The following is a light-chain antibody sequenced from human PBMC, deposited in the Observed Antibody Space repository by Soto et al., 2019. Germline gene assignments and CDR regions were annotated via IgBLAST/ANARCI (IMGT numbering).Light chain of an antibody. CDR3: SSYAGSNKGV. V-gene: IGLV2-8*01. CDR2: EVS. J-gene: IGLJ2*01. Sequence: QSALTQPPSASGSPGQSVTISCTGTSSDVGGFNYVSWYQHHPGKAPKLMIYEVSKRPSGVPDRFSGSKSGNTASLTASGLQAEDEADYYCSSYAGSNKGVFGGGTKVTVL. CDR1: SSDVGGFNY.